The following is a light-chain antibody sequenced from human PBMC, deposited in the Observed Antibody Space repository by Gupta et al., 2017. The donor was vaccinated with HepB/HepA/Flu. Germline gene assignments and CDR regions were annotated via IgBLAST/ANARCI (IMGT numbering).Light chain of an antibody. J-gene: IGKJ3*01. Sequence: EIVMTQSPVTLSVSPGERASLSCRTSQSISTNLAWYQQNPRQAPRLLIYVASTRATFIPASFSSSRSGTDFTHSIRSLQSEDFAVFDSQHYNNWPPDMTFGPGTKVDIK. V-gene: IGKV3-15*01. CDR1: QSISTN. CDR2: VAS. CDR3: QHYNNWPPDMT.